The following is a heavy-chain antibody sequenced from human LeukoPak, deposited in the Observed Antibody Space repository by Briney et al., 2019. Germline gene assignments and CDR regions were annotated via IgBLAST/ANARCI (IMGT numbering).Heavy chain of an antibody. CDR3: ARAYDILTGYYPFGY. J-gene: IGHJ4*02. CDR2: INWNGGSA. D-gene: IGHD3-9*01. CDR1: GFTFDDHG. V-gene: IGHV3-20*04. Sequence: PGGSLRLSCAASGFTFDDHGMSWVRQAPGKGLEWVSGINWNGGSAGYADSVKGRFTISRDNAKNSLYLQMNSLRAEDTALYYCARAYDILTGYYPFGYWGQGTLVTVSS.